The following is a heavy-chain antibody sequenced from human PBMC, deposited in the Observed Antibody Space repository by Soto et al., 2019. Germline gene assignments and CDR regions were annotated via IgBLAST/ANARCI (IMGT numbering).Heavy chain of an antibody. CDR1: GFTFKNYA. V-gene: IGHV3-30-3*01. Sequence: PGGSLRLSCAASGFTFKNYAMHWVRQAPGKGLEWVAVISYDGSSEFYADSVKGRFTISRDDFKNTMFLQMGSLRVEDTAVYYCARGLRDCDWRHPFGYWGQGTLVTVSS. J-gene: IGHJ4*02. CDR2: ISYDGSSE. D-gene: IGHD3-9*01. CDR3: ARGLRDCDWRHPFGY.